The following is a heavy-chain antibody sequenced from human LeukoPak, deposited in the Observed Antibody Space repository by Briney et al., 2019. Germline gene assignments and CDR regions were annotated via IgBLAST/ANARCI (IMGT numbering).Heavy chain of an antibody. CDR1: GGSISSYY. CDR3: ARVNSLWFGGEFDY. Sequence: PSETLSLTCTVSGGSISSYYWSWIREPPGKGPEWIGYIYYSGSTNYNPSLKSRVTISVDSSKNQFSLKLSSVTAADTAVYYCARVNSLWFGGEFDYWGQGTLVTVSS. V-gene: IGHV4-59*01. J-gene: IGHJ4*02. D-gene: IGHD3-10*01. CDR2: IYYSGST.